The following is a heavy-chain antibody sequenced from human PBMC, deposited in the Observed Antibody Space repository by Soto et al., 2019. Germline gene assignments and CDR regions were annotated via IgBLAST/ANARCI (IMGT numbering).Heavy chain of an antibody. V-gene: IGHV1-18*01. CDR1: GNTFTNFG. Sequence: ASVKVSCKASGNTFTNFGVTWVRQAPGQGLEWMGWISAYTDDPNYAQKFQGRVTMTIDTSTSTAYLDLRSLTSDDTAVYYCARVIPGAEACFDPWGQGTLVTVSS. D-gene: IGHD2-2*01. CDR3: ARVIPGAEACFDP. CDR2: ISAYTDDP. J-gene: IGHJ5*02.